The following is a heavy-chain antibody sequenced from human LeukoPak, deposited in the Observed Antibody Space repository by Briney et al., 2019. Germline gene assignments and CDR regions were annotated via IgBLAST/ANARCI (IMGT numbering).Heavy chain of an antibody. V-gene: IGHV4-59*12. D-gene: IGHD6-13*01. CDR3: ARDNLVAAAGYYYYGMDV. Sequence: SETLSLTCTVSGGSISSYYWSWIRQPPGKGLEWIGYIYYNGNTAYNPPLKSRVTMSVDTSKNQFSLKLSSVTAADTAVYYCARDNLVAAAGYYYYGMDVWGRGTTVTVSS. CDR2: IYYNGNT. J-gene: IGHJ6*02. CDR1: GGSISSYY.